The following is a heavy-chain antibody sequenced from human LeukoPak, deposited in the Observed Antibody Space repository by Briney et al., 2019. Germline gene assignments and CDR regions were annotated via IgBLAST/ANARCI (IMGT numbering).Heavy chain of an antibody. CDR1: GYTFTSYY. CDR2: INPSGGST. CDR3: ARDDGYYYMDV. J-gene: IGHJ6*03. V-gene: IGHV1-46*01. Sequence: ASVKVSCKASGYTFTSYYMHWVRQAPGQGLEWMGIINPSGGSTSYAQKFQGRVTMTRDTSTSTVYMELSRLRSDDTAVYYCARDDGYYYMDVWGKGTTVTVSS.